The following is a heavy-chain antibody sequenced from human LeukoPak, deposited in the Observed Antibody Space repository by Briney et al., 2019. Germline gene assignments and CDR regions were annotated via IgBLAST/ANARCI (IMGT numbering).Heavy chain of an antibody. CDR1: GGSLSGYY. J-gene: IGHJ4*02. V-gene: IGHV4-34*01. Sequence: PSETLSLTCVVYGGSLSGYYWSWIRQSPGKGLEWIGEINHSGSTTYNPSLNSRVTISVDTSKNQFSLKLSSVTAADTAVYYCARDISAVTTGDYWGQGTLVTVSS. CDR2: INHSGST. D-gene: IGHD4-17*01. CDR3: ARDISAVTTGDY.